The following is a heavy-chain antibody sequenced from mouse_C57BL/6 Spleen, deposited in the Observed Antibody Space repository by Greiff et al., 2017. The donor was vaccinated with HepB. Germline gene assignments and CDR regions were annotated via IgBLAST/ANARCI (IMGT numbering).Heavy chain of an antibody. CDR3: ARGEDSSGYVAWFAY. CDR1: GYTFTSYW. Sequence: QVQLQQSGAELAKPGASVKLSCKASGYTFTSYWMHWVKQRPGQGLEWIGYINPSSGYTKYNQKFKDKATLTGDKSSSTAYMQLSSLTYEDSAVYYCARGEDSSGYVAWFAYWGQGTLVTVSA. V-gene: IGHV1-7*01. CDR2: INPSSGYT. D-gene: IGHD3-2*02. J-gene: IGHJ3*01.